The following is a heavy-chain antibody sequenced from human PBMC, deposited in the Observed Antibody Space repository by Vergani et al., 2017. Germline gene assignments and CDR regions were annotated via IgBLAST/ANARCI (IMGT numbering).Heavy chain of an antibody. Sequence: EVQLVESGGGLVKPGGSLRLSCAASGFTFSSYSMNWVRQAPGKGLEWVSSISSSSSYIYYADSVKGRFTISRDNAKNSLYLQMNSLRAEDTGVYYCARDLGPRQLRGLSYYGMDVWAKGP. D-gene: IGHD3-16*01. CDR1: GFTFSSYS. CDR3: ARDLGPRQLRGLSYYGMDV. V-gene: IGHV3-21*01. J-gene: IGHJ6*02. CDR2: ISSSSSYI.